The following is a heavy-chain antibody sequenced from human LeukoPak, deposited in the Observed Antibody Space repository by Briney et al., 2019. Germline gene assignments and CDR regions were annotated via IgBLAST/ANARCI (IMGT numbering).Heavy chain of an antibody. J-gene: IGHJ1*01. CDR1: GGSISSHY. V-gene: IGHV4-59*04. Sequence: SETLSLTCAVSGGSISSHYWSWIRQPPGKGLEWIGDIYYSGSSYYDPSLKSRVAISIDTSKNQFSLRLSPVTAADSATYYCARRRYYDSTGYLDWGQGTLVTVSS. CDR3: ARRRYYDSTGYLD. D-gene: IGHD3-22*01. CDR2: IYYSGSS.